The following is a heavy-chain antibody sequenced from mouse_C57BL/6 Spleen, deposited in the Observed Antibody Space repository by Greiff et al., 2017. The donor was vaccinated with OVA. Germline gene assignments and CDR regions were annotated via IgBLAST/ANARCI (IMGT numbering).Heavy chain of an antibody. Sequence: VQLQQSGAELVRPGTSVKVSCKASGYAFTNYLIEWVKQRPGQGLEWIGVINPGSGGTNYNEKFKGKATLTADKSSSTAYMQLSSLTSEDSAVYFCARMDGYYYFDYWGQGTTLTVSS. D-gene: IGHD2-3*01. CDR2: INPGSGGT. J-gene: IGHJ2*01. CDR1: GYAFTNYL. V-gene: IGHV1-54*01. CDR3: ARMDGYYYFDY.